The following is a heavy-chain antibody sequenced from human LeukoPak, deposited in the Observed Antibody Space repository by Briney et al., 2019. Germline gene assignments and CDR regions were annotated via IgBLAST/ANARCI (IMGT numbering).Heavy chain of an antibody. V-gene: IGHV3-64*04. CDR2: ISSNGGST. CDR3: ARVETGPASY. CDR1: GFTFSSYA. D-gene: IGHD7-27*01. Sequence: PGGSLRLSCAASGFTFSSYAMHWVRQAPGKGLEYVSAISSNGGSTYYADSVKGRFTISRDNSKNTLYLQMNSLRAEDTAVYYCARVETGPASYWGQGTLVTVSS. J-gene: IGHJ4*02.